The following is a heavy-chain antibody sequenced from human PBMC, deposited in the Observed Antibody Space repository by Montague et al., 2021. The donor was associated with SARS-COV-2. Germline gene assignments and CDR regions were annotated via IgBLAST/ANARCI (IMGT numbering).Heavy chain of an antibody. V-gene: IGHV4-31*03. D-gene: IGHD2-21*02. CDR2: IYYSGST. Sequence: TLSLTCTVSGGSISSGGYYWSWIRQHPVKGLEWIGYIYYSGSTYYNPSLKSRVTISVDTSKNQFSLKLSSVTAADTAVYYCARVHIVVVTAMRYFDLWGRGTLVTVSS. J-gene: IGHJ2*01. CDR3: ARVHIVVVTAMRYFDL. CDR1: GGSISSGGYY.